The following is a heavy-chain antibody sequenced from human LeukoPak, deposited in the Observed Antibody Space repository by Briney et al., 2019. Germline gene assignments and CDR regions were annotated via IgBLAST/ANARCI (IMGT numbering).Heavy chain of an antibody. J-gene: IGHJ6*03. V-gene: IGHV4-59*12. CDR3: ARWIPYYYYMDV. CDR2: IYYSGST. CDR1: GGSISSYY. Sequence: SETLSLTCTVSGGSISSYYWSWIRQPPGKGLEWIGYIYYSGSTNYNPSLKSRVTISVDKSKNQFSLKVSSVTAADTAVYFCARWIPYYYYMDVWSKGTTVTVSS. D-gene: IGHD5-18*01.